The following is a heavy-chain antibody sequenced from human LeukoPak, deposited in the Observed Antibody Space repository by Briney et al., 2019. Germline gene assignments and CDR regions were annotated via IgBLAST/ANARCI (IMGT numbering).Heavy chain of an antibody. Sequence: SETLSLTCTVSGGSISSYYWSWIRQPPRKGLEWIGYIYYSGSTNYNPSLKSRVTISVDTSKNQFSLKLSSVTAADTAVYYCARSIRYSGYDANDAFDIWGQGTMVTVSS. CDR1: GGSISSYY. V-gene: IGHV4-59*08. J-gene: IGHJ3*02. CDR2: IYYSGST. CDR3: ARSIRYSGYDANDAFDI. D-gene: IGHD5-12*01.